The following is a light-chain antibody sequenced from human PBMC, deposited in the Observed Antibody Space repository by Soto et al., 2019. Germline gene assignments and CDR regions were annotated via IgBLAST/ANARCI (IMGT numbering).Light chain of an antibody. CDR3: QQSYSTTWT. J-gene: IGKJ5*01. V-gene: IGKV1-39*01. CDR1: QGISTY. Sequence: DIQMTHSPSSLSASVGDRVTITCRASQGISTYLNWYQQKPGKAPKLLIYAASSLQSGVPSRFSGSGSETDFTLTISSLQPEDFATYSCQQSYSTTWTFGQGTRLENK. CDR2: AAS.